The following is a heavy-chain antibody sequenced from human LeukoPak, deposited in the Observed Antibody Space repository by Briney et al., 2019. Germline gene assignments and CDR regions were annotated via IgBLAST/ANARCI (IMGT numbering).Heavy chain of an antibody. Sequence: GASVKVSCKASGGTLSSYAISWVRQAPGQELERMGGIIPLFGTANYAQKFQGRVTITADKSTSTAYMELSSLRSEDTAVYYCARVYGSGSSLPNDYWGQGTLVTVSS. CDR1: GGTLSSYA. J-gene: IGHJ4*02. CDR3: ARVYGSGSSLPNDY. CDR2: IIPLFGTA. D-gene: IGHD3-10*01. V-gene: IGHV1-69*06.